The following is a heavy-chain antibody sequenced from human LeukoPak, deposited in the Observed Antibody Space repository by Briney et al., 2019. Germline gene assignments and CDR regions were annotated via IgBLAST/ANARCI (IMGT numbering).Heavy chain of an antibody. J-gene: IGHJ4*02. D-gene: IGHD3-3*01. V-gene: IGHV3-30*04. Sequence: GGSLRLSCAASGFTFSSYAMHWVRQAPGKGLEWVAVISYDGSNKYYADSVRGRFTISRDNSKNTVYLQMNSLRAEDTAVYYCATDPGYYDFWSAYSTSFFDYWGQGTLVTVSS. CDR2: ISYDGSNK. CDR3: ATDPGYYDFWSAYSTSFFDY. CDR1: GFTFSSYA.